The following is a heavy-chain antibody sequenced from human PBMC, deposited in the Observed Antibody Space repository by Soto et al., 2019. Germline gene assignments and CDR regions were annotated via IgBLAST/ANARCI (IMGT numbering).Heavy chain of an antibody. Sequence: VGSLRLSCAASGFTFSSYGMHWVRQAPGKGLEWVAVIWFDGSDKYYADSVKGRFTISRDNSKNTLYLQMSSLGAEDTAVYYCARGSADFYYYGMDVWGQGTTVTVSS. CDR2: IWFDGSDK. CDR1: GFTFSSYG. J-gene: IGHJ6*02. CDR3: ARGSADFYYYGMDV. V-gene: IGHV3-33*01.